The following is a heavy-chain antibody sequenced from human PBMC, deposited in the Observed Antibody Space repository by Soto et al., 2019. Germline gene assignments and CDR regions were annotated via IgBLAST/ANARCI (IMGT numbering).Heavy chain of an antibody. CDR3: ASGPMVGAWVFGYFDY. V-gene: IGHV1-69*02. D-gene: IGHD1-26*01. J-gene: IGHJ4*02. CDR2: IIPILGIA. Sequence: ASVKVSCKASGGTFSSYTISWVRQAPGQGLEWMGRIIPILGIANYAQKFQGRVTITADKSTSTAYMELSSLRSEDTAVYYCASGPMVGAWVFGYFDYWGQGTLVTVSS. CDR1: GGTFSSYT.